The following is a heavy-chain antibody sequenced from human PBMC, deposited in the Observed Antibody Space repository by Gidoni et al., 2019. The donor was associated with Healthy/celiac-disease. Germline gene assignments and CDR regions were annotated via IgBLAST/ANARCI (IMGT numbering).Heavy chain of an antibody. Sequence: QVQLVESGGGVVQPGRSLRLSCAASGFTFSSYGMHWVRQAPGKGLEWVAVISYDGSNKYYADSVKGRFTISRDNSKNTLYLQMNSLRAEDTAVYYCAKDTGQQLDRNYFDYWGQGTLFTVSS. V-gene: IGHV3-30*18. CDR1: GFTFSSYG. CDR3: AKDTGQQLDRNYFDY. D-gene: IGHD6-13*01. CDR2: ISYDGSNK. J-gene: IGHJ4*02.